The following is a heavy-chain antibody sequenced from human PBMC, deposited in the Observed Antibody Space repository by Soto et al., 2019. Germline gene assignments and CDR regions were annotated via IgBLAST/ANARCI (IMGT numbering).Heavy chain of an antibody. D-gene: IGHD2-15*01. CDR1: GGSISSYY. J-gene: IGHJ6*03. V-gene: IGHV4-59*12. Sequence: SETLSLTCTVSGGSISSYYWGWIRQPPGKGLEWVGYFYYSGSTNYNPSLKSRVTISVDTSKNQFSLKLSSVTAADTAVYYCAREHSHCSGGSCYSAYYYYYYMDVWGKGTTVTVSS. CDR2: FYYSGST. CDR3: AREHSHCSGGSCYSAYYYYYYMDV.